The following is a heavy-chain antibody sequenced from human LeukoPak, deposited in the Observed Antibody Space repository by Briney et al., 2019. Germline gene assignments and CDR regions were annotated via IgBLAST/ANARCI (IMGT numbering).Heavy chain of an antibody. CDR2: VSGDNGQT. Sequence: ASVTLSCKASTYISSDFGISWVRLAPGGGLEWMGWVSGDNGQTNYGHKFYGRVTMTMETSTNTASMELRGLRSGDTAIYYCARVYLYTTGWSAAYYYFMDVWGKGTTVIVSS. J-gene: IGHJ6*03. V-gene: IGHV1-18*01. CDR3: ARVYLYTTGWSAAYYYFMDV. CDR1: TYISSDFG. D-gene: IGHD3-16*02.